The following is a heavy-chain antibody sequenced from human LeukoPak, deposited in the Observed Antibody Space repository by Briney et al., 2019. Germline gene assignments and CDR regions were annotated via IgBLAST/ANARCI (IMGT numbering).Heavy chain of an antibody. D-gene: IGHD4-11*01. V-gene: IGHV4-59*01. J-gene: IGHJ4*02. Sequence: SETLSLTCTVSGGSISSYYWSWIRQPPGKGLEWIGYIYYSGSTNYNPSLKSRVTISVDTPKNRFSLKLSSVTAVDTAVYYCARGLGRFDYWGQGTLVTVSS. CDR1: GGSISSYY. CDR3: ARGLGRFDY. CDR2: IYYSGST.